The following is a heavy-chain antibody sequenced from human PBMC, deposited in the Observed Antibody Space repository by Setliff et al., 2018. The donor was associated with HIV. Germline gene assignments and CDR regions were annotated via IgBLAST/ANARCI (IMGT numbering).Heavy chain of an antibody. J-gene: IGHJ4*02. D-gene: IGHD2-21*01. CDR2: IYYSGTT. V-gene: IGHV4-39*01. CDR3: ARMWRWSGPESYYFDS. CDR1: GGSISSSAYY. Sequence: PSETLSLTCSVSGGSISSSAYYWGWIRQPPGEGLEWIGNIYYSGTTYYNPSLKSRVTISVDTSKNQYSVRLSSVTAADTAFYYCARMWRWSGPESYYFDSWGRGTLVTVSS.